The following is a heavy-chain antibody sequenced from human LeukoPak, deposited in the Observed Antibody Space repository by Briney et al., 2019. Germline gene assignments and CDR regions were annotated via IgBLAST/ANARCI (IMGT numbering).Heavy chain of an antibody. CDR3: ARVSRPGGDSKPYYYYGMDV. CDR2: IYSGGST. Sequence: PGGSLRLSCAASGFTFSKYDMSWVRQAPGKGLEWVSVIYSGGSTYYADSVKGRFTISRDNSKNTLYLQMNSLRAEDTAVYYCARVSRPGGDSKPYYYYGMDVWGQGTTVTVSS. V-gene: IGHV3-53*01. CDR1: GFTFSKYD. D-gene: IGHD2-21*02. J-gene: IGHJ6*02.